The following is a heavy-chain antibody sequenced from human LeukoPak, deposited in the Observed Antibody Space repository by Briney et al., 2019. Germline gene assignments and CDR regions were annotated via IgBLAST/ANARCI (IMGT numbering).Heavy chain of an antibody. D-gene: IGHD3-3*01. CDR3: AKLGGGYDFWSGYHFDY. J-gene: IGHJ4*02. CDR2: ISGSGGST. Sequence: GGSLRLSCAASGVTFSDYYMSWIRQAPGKGLEWVSAISGSGGSTYYADSVKGRFTISRDNSKNTLYLQMNSLRAEDTAVYYCAKLGGGYDFWSGYHFDYWGQGTLVTVSS. V-gene: IGHV3-23*01. CDR1: GVTFSDYY.